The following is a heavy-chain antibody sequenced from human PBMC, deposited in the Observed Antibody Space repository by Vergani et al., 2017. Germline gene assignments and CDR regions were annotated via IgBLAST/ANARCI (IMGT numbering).Heavy chain of an antibody. J-gene: IGHJ3*02. CDR2: INHSGST. Sequence: QVQLQQWGAGLLKPSETLSLTCAVYGGSFSGYYWSWIRQPPGKGLEWIGEINHSGSTNYNPSLKSRVTISVDTSKNQFSLKLSSVTAADTAVYYCARDREGGSFDIWGQGTMVTVSS. CDR1: GGSFSGYY. CDR3: ARDREGGSFDI. V-gene: IGHV4-34*01. D-gene: IGHD1-26*01.